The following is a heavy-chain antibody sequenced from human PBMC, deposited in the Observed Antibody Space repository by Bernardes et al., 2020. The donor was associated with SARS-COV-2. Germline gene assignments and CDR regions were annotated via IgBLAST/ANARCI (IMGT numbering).Heavy chain of an antibody. CDR3: AKVTPFYYYYYGMDV. CDR1: GFTFSSYG. CDR2: ISYDGSNK. J-gene: IGHJ6*02. Sequence: GGSLRLSCAASGFTFSSYGMHWVRQAPGKGLEWVAVISYDGSNKYYADSVKGRFTISRDNSKNTLYLQMNSLRAEDTAVYYCAKVTPFYYYYYGMDVWGQGTTVTVSS. V-gene: IGHV3-30*18.